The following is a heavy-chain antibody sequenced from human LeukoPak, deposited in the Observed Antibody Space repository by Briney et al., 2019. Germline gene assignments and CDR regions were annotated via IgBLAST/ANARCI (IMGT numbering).Heavy chain of an antibody. D-gene: IGHD1-26*01. Sequence: SETLSLTCTVSGGSISSYYWSWIRQPPGKGLEWIGYIYYSGSTNYNPSLKSRVTISVDTSKNQFSLKLSSVTAADTAVYYCAIDRYSGSYGAFDIWGQGTMVTVSS. CDR3: AIDRYSGSYGAFDI. J-gene: IGHJ3*02. CDR2: IYYSGST. CDR1: GGSISSYY. V-gene: IGHV4-59*01.